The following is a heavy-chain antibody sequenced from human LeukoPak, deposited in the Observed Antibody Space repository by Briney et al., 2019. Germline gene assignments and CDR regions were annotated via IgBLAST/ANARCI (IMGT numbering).Heavy chain of an antibody. CDR2: IYPGDSDT. CDR1: GYSFTSYW. J-gene: IGHJ6*03. CDR3: ARIIRGYSYGLDYYYMDV. D-gene: IGHD5-18*01. V-gene: IGHV5-51*01. Sequence: GESLKISCKGSGYSFTSYWIGWVRQMPGKGLEWMGIIYPGDSDTRYSPSFQGQVTISAGKSISTAYLQWSSLKASDTAMYYCARIIRGYSYGLDYYYMDVWGKGTTVTVSS.